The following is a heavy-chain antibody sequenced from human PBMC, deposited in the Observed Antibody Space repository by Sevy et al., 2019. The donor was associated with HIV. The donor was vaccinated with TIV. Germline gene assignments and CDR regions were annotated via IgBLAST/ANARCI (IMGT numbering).Heavy chain of an antibody. CDR1: GFTVSRNY. CDR2: IYSGGST. V-gene: IGHV3-53*01. Sequence: GGSLRLSCAASGFTVSRNYMSWVRQAPGKGLEWVSVIYSGGSTYYADSVKGRFTISRDNSKNTLYLQMNSLRAEDTAVYYCARERIVGATWGGFDYWGPGTLVTVSS. D-gene: IGHD1-26*01. CDR3: ARERIVGATWGGFDY. J-gene: IGHJ4*02.